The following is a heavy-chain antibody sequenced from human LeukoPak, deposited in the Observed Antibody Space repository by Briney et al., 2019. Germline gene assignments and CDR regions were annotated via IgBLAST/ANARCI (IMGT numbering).Heavy chain of an antibody. J-gene: IGHJ4*02. Sequence: LETLSLTCAVYGGSFSGYYWSWIRQPPGKGLEWIGEINHSGSTNYNPSLKSRVTISVDTSKNQFSLKLSSVTAADTAVYYCASLSNDYDSSGYFLVYWGQGTLVTVSS. CDR2: INHSGST. CDR1: GGSFSGYY. V-gene: IGHV4-34*01. D-gene: IGHD3-22*01. CDR3: ASLSNDYDSSGYFLVY.